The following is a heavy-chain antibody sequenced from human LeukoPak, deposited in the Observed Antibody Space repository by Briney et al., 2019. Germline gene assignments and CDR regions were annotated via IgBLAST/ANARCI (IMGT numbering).Heavy chain of an antibody. CDR1: GFTFSSYG. Sequence: PGGSLRLSCAASGFTFSSYGMHWVRQAPGRGLEWVAVISYDGSNKYYADSVKGRFTISRDNSKNTLYLRMNSLRAEDTAVYYCARERGPDYWGQGTLVTVSS. V-gene: IGHV3-30*03. J-gene: IGHJ4*02. CDR2: ISYDGSNK. D-gene: IGHD3-16*01. CDR3: ARERGPDY.